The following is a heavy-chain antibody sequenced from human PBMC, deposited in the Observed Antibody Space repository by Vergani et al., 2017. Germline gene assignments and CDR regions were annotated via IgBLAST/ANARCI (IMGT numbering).Heavy chain of an antibody. Sequence: QLQLQESGPGLVKPSETLSLTCTVSGGSISSSSYYWGWIRQPPGKGLEWIGSIYYSGSTDYNPSLKSRVTISVDTSKNQFSLKLSSVTAADTAVYYCASHEPVAGGHSFDPWGQGTLVTVSS. CDR1: GGSISSSSYY. D-gene: IGHD6-19*01. J-gene: IGHJ5*02. V-gene: IGHV4-39*01. CDR2: IYYSGST. CDR3: ASHEPVAGGHSFDP.